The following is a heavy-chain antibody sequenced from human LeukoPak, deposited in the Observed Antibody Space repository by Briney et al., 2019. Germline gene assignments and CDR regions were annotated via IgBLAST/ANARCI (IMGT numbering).Heavy chain of an antibody. D-gene: IGHD2-15*01. V-gene: IGHV4-59*01. J-gene: IGHJ5*02. CDR2: IYYSGST. Sequence: SETLSLTCSVSGGAISRYYWSWIRQPPGKGLEWIGYIYYSGSTNYNPSLKSRVTISVDTSKNQFSLKLSSVTAADTAVCYCARVCGGSCYRGFDPWGQGTLVTVSS. CDR1: GGAISRYY. CDR3: ARVCGGSCYRGFDP.